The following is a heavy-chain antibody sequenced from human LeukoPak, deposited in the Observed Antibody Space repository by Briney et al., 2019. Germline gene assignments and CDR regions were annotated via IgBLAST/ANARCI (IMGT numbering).Heavy chain of an antibody. J-gene: IGHJ4*02. CDR3: AKKPRDYFDY. CDR2: ISGSGGST. CDR1: GFTFSSYA. V-gene: IGHV3-23*01. Sequence: GASLRLSCAASGFTFSSYAMSWVRQAPGKGLEWVSAISGSGGSTYYADSVKGRFTISSDNSKNTLYLQMNSLRAEDTAVYYCAKKPRDYFDYWGQGTLVTVSS.